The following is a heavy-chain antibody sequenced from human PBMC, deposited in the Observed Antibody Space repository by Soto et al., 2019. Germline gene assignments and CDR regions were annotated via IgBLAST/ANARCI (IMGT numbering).Heavy chain of an antibody. D-gene: IGHD3-10*02. CDR3: AREGASCSHIVY. CDR2: IIPIFGTA. V-gene: IGHV1-69*01. J-gene: IGHJ4*02. Sequence: QVQLVQSGAEVKKPGSSVKVSCKASGGTFSSYAISWVRQAPGQGLEWMGGIIPIFGTANYSQKFQGRVTITADESTSTADMGLSSLRSADKAVYYCAREGASCSHIVYWGQGTLVTVSS. CDR1: GGTFSSYA.